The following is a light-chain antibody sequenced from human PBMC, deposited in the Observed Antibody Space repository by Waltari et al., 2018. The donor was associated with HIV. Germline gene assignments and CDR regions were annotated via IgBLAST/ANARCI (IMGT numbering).Light chain of an antibody. V-gene: IGLV1-40*01. CDR3: QSYDSSLSASV. CDR1: TSNIGAGYD. J-gene: IGLJ3*02. Sequence: QSVLSQPPSVSGAPGQRVTISCTGSTSNIGAGYDVHWYQLLPGTAPKLLILTNTYRPSGVPGRFSGSKSDTSASLAITGLQAEDAADYYCQSYDSSLSASVFGGGTKLTVL. CDR2: TNT.